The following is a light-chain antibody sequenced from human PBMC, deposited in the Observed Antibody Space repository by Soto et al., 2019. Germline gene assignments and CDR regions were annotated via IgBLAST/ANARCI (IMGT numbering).Light chain of an antibody. CDR2: GAT. J-gene: IGKJ3*01. CDR1: QGISVW. CDR3: QQAHTFPFT. V-gene: IGKV1D-12*01. Sequence: PMSQSPSSVSASVGGSVTITCRASQGISVWLAWYQQRPETAPKLLIYGATGLQSGVPSRFRGGGSGTEFSLTITNLQPEDFATYYCQQAHTFPFTFGPGTKVDV.